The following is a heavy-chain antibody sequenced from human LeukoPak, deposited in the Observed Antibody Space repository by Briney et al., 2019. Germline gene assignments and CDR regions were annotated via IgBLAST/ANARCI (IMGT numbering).Heavy chain of an antibody. J-gene: IGHJ3*02. V-gene: IGHV1-2*02. Sequence: ASVEVSCTASGYTFTAYYMHWVRQAPGQGLEWMGWINPNGGGTNYAQKFQGRVTMTRDTSISTAYMELSGLRSDDTAVYYCARGYYDSSGFGAFDIWGQGTMVTVSS. CDR2: INPNGGGT. CDR1: GYTFTAYY. CDR3: ARGYYDSSGFGAFDI. D-gene: IGHD3-22*01.